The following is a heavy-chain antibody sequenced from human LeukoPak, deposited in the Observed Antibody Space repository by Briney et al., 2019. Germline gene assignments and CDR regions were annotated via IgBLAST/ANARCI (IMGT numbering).Heavy chain of an antibody. CDR1: GFTFCDHA. CDR3: TRGPIQLWLYHGMDV. CDR2: IRSKTYGGTT. Sequence: GGSLRLSCTVSGFTFCDHAMSWARQAPGKGLEWVGFIRSKTYGGTTEYAASVKGRFIISRDDSTSIAYLQMNSLKTEDTAVYYCTRGPIQLWLYHGMDVWGQGTTVTVSS. D-gene: IGHD5-18*01. V-gene: IGHV3-49*04. J-gene: IGHJ6*02.